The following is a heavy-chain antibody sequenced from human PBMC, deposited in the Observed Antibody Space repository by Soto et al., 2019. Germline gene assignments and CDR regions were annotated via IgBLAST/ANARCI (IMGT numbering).Heavy chain of an antibody. V-gene: IGHV4-39*01. J-gene: IGHJ5*02. CDR3: ARGGSGSYYSRGYNWFDP. D-gene: IGHD3-10*01. CDR1: GGSISSSSYY. CDR2: IYYSGST. Sequence: SETLSLTCTVSGGSISSSSYYWGWIRQPPGKGLEWIGSIYYSGSTYYNPSLKSRVTISVDTSKNQFSLKLSSVTAADTAVYYCARGGSGSYYSRGYNWFDPWGQGTLVTVSS.